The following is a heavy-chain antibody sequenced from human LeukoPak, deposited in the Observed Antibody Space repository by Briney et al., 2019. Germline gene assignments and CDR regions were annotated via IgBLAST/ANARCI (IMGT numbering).Heavy chain of an antibody. Sequence: GGSLRLSCAASGFTFSSYAMHWVRQAPGKGLEYVSAISSNGGSTYYANSVKGRFTISRDNSKNTLYLQMGSLRAEDMAVYYCARVGGPAAINYMDVWGKGTTVTVSS. CDR3: ARVGGPAAINYMDV. J-gene: IGHJ6*03. D-gene: IGHD2-2*02. CDR2: ISSNGGST. V-gene: IGHV3-64*01. CDR1: GFTFSSYA.